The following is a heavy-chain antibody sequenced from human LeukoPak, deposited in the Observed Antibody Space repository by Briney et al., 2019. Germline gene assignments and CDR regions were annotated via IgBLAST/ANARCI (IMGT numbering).Heavy chain of an antibody. CDR3: AREYQLLYSYYYGMDV. J-gene: IGHJ6*02. CDR1: GYTFTSYY. D-gene: IGHD2-2*01. Sequence: RASVKVSCKASGYTFTSYYMHWVRQAPGQGLEWMGIINPSGGSTSYAQKFQGRVTMTRDTSTSTAYMELRSLRSDDTAVYYCAREYQLLYSYYYGMDVWGQGTTVTVSS. V-gene: IGHV1-46*01. CDR2: INPSGGST.